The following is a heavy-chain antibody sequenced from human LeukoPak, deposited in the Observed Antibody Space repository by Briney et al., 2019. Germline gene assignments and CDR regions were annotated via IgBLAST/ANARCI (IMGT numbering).Heavy chain of an antibody. D-gene: IGHD6-6*01. Sequence: GRSLRLSCAASGFTFDDYAMHWVRQAPGKGLEWVSGISWNSGSIGYADSVKGRFTISRDNAKNSLYLQMNSLRAEDTASYYCATLTVAARTANFDYWGQGTLVTVSP. CDR3: ATLTVAARTANFDY. V-gene: IGHV3-9*01. CDR2: ISWNSGSI. J-gene: IGHJ4*02. CDR1: GFTFDDYA.